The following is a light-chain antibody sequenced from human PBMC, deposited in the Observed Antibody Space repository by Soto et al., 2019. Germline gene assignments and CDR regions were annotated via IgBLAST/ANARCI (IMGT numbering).Light chain of an antibody. CDR1: QSVSSN. CDR2: GAY. Sequence: EIVMTQSPATLSVSPGERATLSCRASQSVSSNLAWYQQKPGQAPRLLIYGAYTRATGIQARFSGSGSGTEFTLTIRSLQSEDFAVYYCKQYNNWPITFGQGTRLEIK. J-gene: IGKJ5*01. V-gene: IGKV3-15*01. CDR3: KQYNNWPIT.